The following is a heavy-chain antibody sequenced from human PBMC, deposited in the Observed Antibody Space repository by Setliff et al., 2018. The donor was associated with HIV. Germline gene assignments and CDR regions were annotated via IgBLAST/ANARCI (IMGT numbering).Heavy chain of an antibody. J-gene: IGHJ2*01. CDR1: GFVFGTYA. D-gene: IGHD6-13*01. Sequence: GGSLRLSCSGSGFVFGTYALHWVRQAPGKGLQYISAITSDGNNTYYADSVKGRFTISRDNSKKTLFLQMDSLRIDDTAIYYCVKERWSARYFDLWGRGSLVTVSS. CDR2: ITSDGNNT. CDR3: VKERWSARYFDL. V-gene: IGHV3-64D*08.